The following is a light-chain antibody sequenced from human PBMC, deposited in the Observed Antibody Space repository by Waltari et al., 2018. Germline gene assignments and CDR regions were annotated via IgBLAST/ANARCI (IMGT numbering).Light chain of an antibody. Sequence: EIMMTQSTATLSVSPGERATLSCRVSQSVSRKLAWYQQKPGQAPRLLIYDTSSRATDIPARFSGSGSGTEFTLTISSLQSEDFAVYYCQQYSNWPPWTFSQGTKVEI. CDR3: QQYSNWPPWT. J-gene: IGKJ1*01. CDR1: QSVSRK. V-gene: IGKV3-15*01. CDR2: DTS.